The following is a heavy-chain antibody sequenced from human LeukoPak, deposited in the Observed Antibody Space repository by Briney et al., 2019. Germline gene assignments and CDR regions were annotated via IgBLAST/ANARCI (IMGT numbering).Heavy chain of an antibody. Sequence: SETLSLTCTVSGGSISSSSYYWGWIRQPPGKGLEWIGSIYYSGSTYYNPSLKSRVTISVDTSKNQFSLKLSSVTAADTAVYYCARGQQQLVPRKYYYYYYMGVWGKGTTVTVSS. J-gene: IGHJ6*03. D-gene: IGHD6-13*01. V-gene: IGHV4-39*07. CDR3: ARGQQQLVPRKYYYYYYMGV. CDR1: GGSISSSSYY. CDR2: IYYSGST.